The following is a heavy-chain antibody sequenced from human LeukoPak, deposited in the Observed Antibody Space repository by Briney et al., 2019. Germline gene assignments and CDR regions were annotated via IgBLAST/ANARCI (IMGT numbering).Heavy chain of an antibody. Sequence: LTGGSLRLSCAASGFTFSSYAMHWVRQAPGKGLEWVAVISYDGSNKYYADSVKGRFTISRDNSKNTLYLQMNSLRAEDTAVYYCARGGLNRGGIAARHRHDYWGQGTLVTVSS. D-gene: IGHD6-6*01. CDR2: ISYDGSNK. J-gene: IGHJ4*02. V-gene: IGHV3-30-3*01. CDR1: GFTFSSYA. CDR3: ARGGLNRGGIAARHRHDY.